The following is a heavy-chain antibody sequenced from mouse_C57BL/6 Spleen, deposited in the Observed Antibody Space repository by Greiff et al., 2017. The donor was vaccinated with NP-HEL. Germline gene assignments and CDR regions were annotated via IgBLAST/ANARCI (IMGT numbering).Heavy chain of an antibody. CDR1: GFTFSSYG. J-gene: IGHJ1*03. Sequence: EVNVVESGGDLVKPGGSLKLSCAASGFTFSSYGMSWVRQTPDKRLEWVATITSGGSYTYYPDSVKGRFTISRDNAKNTLYLQMNSLKSEDTAMYYCARGGGPDWYFDVWGTGTTVTVSS. V-gene: IGHV5-6*01. CDR2: ITSGGSYT. CDR3: ARGGGPDWYFDV.